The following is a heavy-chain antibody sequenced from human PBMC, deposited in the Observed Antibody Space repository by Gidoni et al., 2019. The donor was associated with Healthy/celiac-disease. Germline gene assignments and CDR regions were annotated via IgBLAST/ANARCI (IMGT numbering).Heavy chain of an antibody. CDR3: AKGNYYDVVAAFDI. Sequence: QVQLVESGGGVVQPGRSLRRSCAASGCTFSSYGMHWVRQAPGKGLEWVAVISYDGSNKYYADSVKGRFTISRDNSKNTLYLQMNSLRAEDTAVYYCAKGNYYDVVAAFDIWGQGTMVTVSS. D-gene: IGHD3-22*01. CDR2: ISYDGSNK. J-gene: IGHJ3*02. V-gene: IGHV3-30*18. CDR1: GCTFSSYG.